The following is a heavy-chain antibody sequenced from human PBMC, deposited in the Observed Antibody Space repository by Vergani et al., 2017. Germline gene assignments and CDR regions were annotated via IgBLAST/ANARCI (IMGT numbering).Heavy chain of an antibody. CDR1: GGSFTSYH. V-gene: IGHV4-34*12. CDR2: IVHTGRP. Sequence: QVQLQQWGGGLLKPSETLSLTCVVNGGSFTSYHWTWIRQSPGEGLEWVGDIVHTGRPDYNPSLKSRLTMSVDNSRNQFSLMLNSVTATDTAIYFCARVNTETNGHLYYYYYMDVWGQGTAVTVS. CDR3: ARVNTETNGHLYYYYYMDV. D-gene: IGHD4-11*01. J-gene: IGHJ6*03.